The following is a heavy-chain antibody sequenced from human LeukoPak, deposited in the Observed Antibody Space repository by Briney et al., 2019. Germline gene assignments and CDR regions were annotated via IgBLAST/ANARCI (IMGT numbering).Heavy chain of an antibody. CDR2: ISGSGGST. J-gene: IGHJ4*02. Sequence: GGSLRLSCAASGFTFSSYAMSWVRQAPGKGLEWVSAISGSGGSTYYADSVKGRFTISRDNSKNTLYLQMNSLRPEDTAVYYCAKGITNTRPGYYFDYWGQGTLVTVSS. CDR3: AKGITNTRPGYYFDY. D-gene: IGHD1-20*01. CDR1: GFTFSSYA. V-gene: IGHV3-23*01.